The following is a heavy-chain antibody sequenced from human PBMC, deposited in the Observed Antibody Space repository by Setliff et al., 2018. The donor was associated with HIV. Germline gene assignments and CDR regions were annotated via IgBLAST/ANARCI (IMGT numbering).Heavy chain of an antibody. J-gene: IGHJ1*01. Sequence: ASVKVSCKASGYTFTGYYMHWVRQAPGQGLEWMGWINPNSGGTNYAQKFQGRVTMTRDTSISTAYMELRSLRSDDTAVYYCARVVVRGVTFIAEYFQHWGQGTLVTVSS. CDR1: GYTFTGYY. D-gene: IGHD3-10*01. CDR2: INPNSGGT. V-gene: IGHV1-2*02. CDR3: ARVVVRGVTFIAEYFQH.